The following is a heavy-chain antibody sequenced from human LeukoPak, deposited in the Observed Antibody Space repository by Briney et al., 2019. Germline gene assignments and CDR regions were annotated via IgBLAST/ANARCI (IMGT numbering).Heavy chain of an antibody. CDR3: ARAWGAVAAGYYYYGMDV. J-gene: IGHJ6*02. V-gene: IGHV4-59*01. Sequence: KTSETLSLTCTVSGGSISSYYWSWIRQPPGKGLEWIGYIYYSGSTNYNPSLKSRVTIPVDTSKNQFSLKLSSVTAADTAVYYCARAWGAVAAGYYYYGMDVWGQGTTVTVSS. D-gene: IGHD6-19*01. CDR1: GGSISSYY. CDR2: IYYSGST.